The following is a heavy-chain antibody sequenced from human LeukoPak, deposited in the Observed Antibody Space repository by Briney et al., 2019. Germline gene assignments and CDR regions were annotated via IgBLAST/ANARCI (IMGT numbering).Heavy chain of an antibody. D-gene: IGHD4-17*01. V-gene: IGHV3-33*08. J-gene: IGHJ4*02. CDR3: TTSDNGDQFNY. Sequence: PGGSLRLSCAASGFTFSTFAMSWVRQAPGKGLEWVAVIWYDGSKTDYADSVKGRFTISRDTSKNTLYLQMNSLRAEDAAVYYCTTSDNGDQFNYWGQGTLVTVSS. CDR2: IWYDGSKT. CDR1: GFTFSTFA.